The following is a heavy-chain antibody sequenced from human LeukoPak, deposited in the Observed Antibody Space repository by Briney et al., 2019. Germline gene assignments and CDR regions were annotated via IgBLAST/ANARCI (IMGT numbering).Heavy chain of an antibody. CDR1: GFTFSSYG. J-gene: IGHJ4*02. CDR2: IWYDGSNK. V-gene: IGHV3-33*06. Sequence: GRSLRLSCAASGFTFSSYGTHWVRQAPGKGLEWVAVIWYDGSNKYYADSVKGRFTISRDNSMNTLYLQMNSLRAEDTAVYYCAKDRGYFDYWGQGTLVTVSS. D-gene: IGHD3-10*01. CDR3: AKDRGYFDY.